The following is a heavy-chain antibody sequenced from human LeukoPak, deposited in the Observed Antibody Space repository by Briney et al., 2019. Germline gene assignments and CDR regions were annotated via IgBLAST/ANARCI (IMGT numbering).Heavy chain of an antibody. J-gene: IGHJ4*02. CDR1: GGSISSYY. D-gene: IGHD2-2*02. V-gene: IGHV4-4*07. CDR2: IYTSGST. CDR3: ARDEGYCSSTSCYTLHFDY. Sequence: PSETLSLTCTVSGGSISSYYWSWIRQPAGKGLEWIGRIYTSGSTNYNPSLKSRVTMSVDTSKNQFSLKLSSVTAADTAVYYCARDEGYCSSTSCYTLHFDYWGQGTLATVSS.